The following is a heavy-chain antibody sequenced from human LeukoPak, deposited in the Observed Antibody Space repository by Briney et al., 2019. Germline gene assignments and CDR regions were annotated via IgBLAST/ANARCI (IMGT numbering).Heavy chain of an antibody. CDR3: ARDPPSGGFDS. Sequence: GGSLRLSCAASGFTFSSYWMNWFRQAPGKGLGWVSYISTSSSTIYNADSVKGRFTISRDDAKNSLYLQMNSLRVEDTAVYYCARDPPSGGFDSWGQGTLVTVSS. CDR1: GFTFSSYW. CDR2: ISTSSSTI. V-gene: IGHV3-48*01. D-gene: IGHD3-16*01. J-gene: IGHJ4*02.